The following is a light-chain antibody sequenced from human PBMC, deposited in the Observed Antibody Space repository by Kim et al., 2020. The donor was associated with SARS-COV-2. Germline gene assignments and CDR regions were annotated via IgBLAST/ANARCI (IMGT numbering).Light chain of an antibody. Sequence: QSALTQPASVSGSPGQSITISCTGTSSDVGGYDFVSWYQQHPCKAPKVMISDVHKRPSGVSNRFSGSKSGNTASLTISGLQAEDEADYYCSSYTGGKTWVFGGGTQLTVL. V-gene: IGLV2-14*03. CDR1: SSDVGGYDF. CDR2: DVH. CDR3: SSYTGGKTWV. J-gene: IGLJ3*02.